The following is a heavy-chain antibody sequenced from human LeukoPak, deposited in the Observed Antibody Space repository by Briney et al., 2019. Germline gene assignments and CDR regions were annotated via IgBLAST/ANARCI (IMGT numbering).Heavy chain of an antibody. V-gene: IGHV4-39*01. CDR1: GGSISSSSYY. J-gene: IGHJ3*02. CDR3: ARHSDIVVVVAATPGAFDI. D-gene: IGHD2-15*01. Sequence: SETLSLTCTVSGGSISSSSYYWGWIRQPPGKGLEWIGGIYYSGSTYYNPSLKSRVTISVDTSKNQFSLKLSSVTAADTAVYCCARHSDIVVVVAATPGAFDIWGQGTMVTVSS. CDR2: IYYSGST.